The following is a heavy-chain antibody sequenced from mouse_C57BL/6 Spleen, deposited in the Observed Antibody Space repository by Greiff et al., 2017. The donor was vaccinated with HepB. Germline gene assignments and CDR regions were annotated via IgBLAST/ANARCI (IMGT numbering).Heavy chain of an antibody. V-gene: IGHV5-17*01. J-gene: IGHJ3*01. Sequence: EVKLVESGGGLVKPGGSLKLSCAASGFTFSDYGMHWVRQAPEKGLEWVAYISSGSSTIYYADTVKGRFTISRDNAKNTLFLQMTSLRSEDTAMYYCARLNYDYDERFAYWGQGTLVTVSA. CDR1: GFTFSDYG. D-gene: IGHD2-4*01. CDR3: ARLNYDYDERFAY. CDR2: ISSGSSTI.